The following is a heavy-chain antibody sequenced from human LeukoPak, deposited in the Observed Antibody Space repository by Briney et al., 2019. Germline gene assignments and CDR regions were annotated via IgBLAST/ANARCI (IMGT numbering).Heavy chain of an antibody. CDR2: IYYSGST. CDR3: ASVRYFDWSDYYSMDV. D-gene: IGHD3-9*01. J-gene: IGHJ6*02. Sequence: SETLSLTCTVSGGSISSSSYYWGWIRQPPGKGLEWTGSIYYSGSTYYNPSLKSRVTISVDTSKNQFSLKLSSVTAADTAVYYCASVRYFDWSDYYSMDVWGQGTTVTVSS. V-gene: IGHV4-39*07. CDR1: GGSISSSSYY.